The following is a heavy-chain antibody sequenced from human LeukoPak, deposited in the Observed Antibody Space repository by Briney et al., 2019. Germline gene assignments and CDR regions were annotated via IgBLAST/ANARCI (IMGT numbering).Heavy chain of an antibody. V-gene: IGHV3-9*01. CDR2: ISWNSGSI. Sequence: PGRSLRLSCAASGFTFDDYAMHWARQAPGKGLEWVSGISWNSGSIGYADSVKGRFTISRDNAKNSLYLQMNGLRAEDTALYYCAKSPVAGPYYFDYWGQGTLVTVSS. J-gene: IGHJ4*02. CDR1: GFTFDDYA. CDR3: AKSPVAGPYYFDY. D-gene: IGHD6-19*01.